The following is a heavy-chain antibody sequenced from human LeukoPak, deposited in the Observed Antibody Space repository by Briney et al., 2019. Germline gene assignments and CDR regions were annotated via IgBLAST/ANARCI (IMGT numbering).Heavy chain of an antibody. CDR2: ISGSGDNT. CDR1: GFTFSSYA. D-gene: IGHD3-3*01. J-gene: IGHJ4*02. V-gene: IGHV3-23*01. Sequence: GGSLRLSCAASGFTFSSYAMSWVRQAPGKGLEWVSGISGSGDNTYYADSVKGRFTISRDNSKNTLYVQVNSLGTEDTAAYYCAKDLYDFWSGGPDYWGQGTLVTVSS. CDR3: AKDLYDFWSGGPDY.